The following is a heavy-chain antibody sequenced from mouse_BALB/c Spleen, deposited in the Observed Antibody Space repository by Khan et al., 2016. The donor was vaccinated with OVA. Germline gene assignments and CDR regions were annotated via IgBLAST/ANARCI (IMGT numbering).Heavy chain of an antibody. CDR3: ARQPYYHYYVMDY. CDR2: IWSDGST. Sequence: QMQLEESGPGLVAPPQSLSITCTISGFSLTNYGIHWVRQPPGKGLEWLVVIWSDGSTNYNSDLRSRLSISKDNSKSQVFLKMNSLQTDDTAMYYCARQPYYHYYVMDYWGQGTSVTVSS. V-gene: IGHV2-6-1*01. D-gene: IGHD2-10*01. J-gene: IGHJ4*01. CDR1: GFSLTNYG.